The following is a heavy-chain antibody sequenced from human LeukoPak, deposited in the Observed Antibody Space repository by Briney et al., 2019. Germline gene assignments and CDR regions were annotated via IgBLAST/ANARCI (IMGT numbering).Heavy chain of an antibody. D-gene: IGHD1-26*01. J-gene: IGHJ5*02. CDR3: ARDQGAVGATGWFDP. V-gene: IGHV4-30-2*01. Sequence: SQTLSLTCTVSGGSISSGGYYWSWIRQPPGKGLEWIGYIYHSGSTYYNPSLKSRVTISVDRSKNQFSLKLSSVTAADTAVYYCARDQGAVGATGWFDPWGQGTLVTVSS. CDR2: IYHSGST. CDR1: GGSISSGGYY.